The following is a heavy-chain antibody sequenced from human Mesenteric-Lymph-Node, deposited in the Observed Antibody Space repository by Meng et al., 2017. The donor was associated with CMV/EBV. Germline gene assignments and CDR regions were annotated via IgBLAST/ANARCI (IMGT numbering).Heavy chain of an antibody. J-gene: IGHJ3*02. CDR2: IYYSGST. Sequence: PPLEYSPPRRCTPSLPLPPPCLFSCGSITSSSYYWGWIPQPQGKGLEWIGNIYYSGSTYYNPSLKSRVTISVDTSKNQFSLKLSSVTAADTAVYYCARDDYDILTGYYNSRAFDIWGQGTMVTVSS. V-gene: IGHV4-39*07. CDR3: ARDDYDILTGYYNSRAFDI. CDR1: CGSITSSSYY. D-gene: IGHD3-9*01.